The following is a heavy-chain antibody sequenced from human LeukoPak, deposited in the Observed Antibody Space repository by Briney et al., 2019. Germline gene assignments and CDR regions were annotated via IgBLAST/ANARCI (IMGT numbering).Heavy chain of an antibody. J-gene: IGHJ4*02. D-gene: IGHD3-22*01. CDR1: GFTFSDYY. CDR2: ISSSGSTI. Sequence: GGSLRLSCAASGFTFSDYYMSWIRQAPGKGLEWVSYISSSGSTIYYADSVKGRFTISRGNAKNSLYLQMNSLRAEDTAVYYCARDHLYYYDSSGHFDYWGQGTLVTVSS. CDR3: ARDHLYYYDSSGHFDY. V-gene: IGHV3-11*04.